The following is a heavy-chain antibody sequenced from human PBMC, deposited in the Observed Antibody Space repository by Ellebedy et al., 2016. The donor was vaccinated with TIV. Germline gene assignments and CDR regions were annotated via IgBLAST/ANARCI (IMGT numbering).Heavy chain of an antibody. D-gene: IGHD3-16*01. Sequence: GESLKISXVASGFTFSSYDMHWVRQVAGKGLEWVSAIGTAGDTFYSDSVRGRFTISRESANNFLYLQMNSLRAADSGLYHCVREGLTRFGRSSLGSWRYHYAIDVWGQGTTVTVSS. J-gene: IGHJ6*02. V-gene: IGHV3-13*01. CDR1: GFTFSSYD. CDR2: IGTAGDT. CDR3: VREGLTRFGRSSLGSWRYHYAIDV.